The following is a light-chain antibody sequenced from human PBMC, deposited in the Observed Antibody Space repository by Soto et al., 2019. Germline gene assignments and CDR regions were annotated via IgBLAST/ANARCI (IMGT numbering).Light chain of an antibody. J-gene: IGLJ3*02. CDR3: SSYTTSKSWV. V-gene: IGLV2-14*01. Sequence: QSVLTQPASVSGSPGQSIAISCTGTSSDVGGYDYVSWYQQHPGRAPKLMIYDVSNRPSGVSNRFSASKSGNTASLTISGLLPEDEADYYCSSYTTSKSWVFGGGTKVTVL. CDR1: SSDVGGYDY. CDR2: DVS.